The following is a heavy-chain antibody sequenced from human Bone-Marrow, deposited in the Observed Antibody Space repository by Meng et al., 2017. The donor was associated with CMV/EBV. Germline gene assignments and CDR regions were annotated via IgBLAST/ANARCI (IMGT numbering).Heavy chain of an antibody. D-gene: IGHD2-2*01. Sequence: SVKVSCKASGGTFSSYTISWVRQAPGQGLEWMGRIIPILGIANYAQKFQGRVTITADKSTSTAYMELSSLRSEDTAVYYCARGAGLGYCSSTSCSLPYYYYGMDVWGQGTTVTVSS. V-gene: IGHV1-69*02. CDR2: IIPILGIA. CDR1: GGTFSSYT. J-gene: IGHJ6*01. CDR3: ARGAGLGYCSSTSCSLPYYYYGMDV.